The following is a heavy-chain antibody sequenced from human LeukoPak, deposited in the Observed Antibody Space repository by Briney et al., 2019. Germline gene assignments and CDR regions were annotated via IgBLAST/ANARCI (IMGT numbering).Heavy chain of an antibody. Sequence: SETLSLTCSVSGGSISSYYWSWIRQPPGKGLEWIGYMQYTGSTNYNPSLKSRVTISLDSSNSQLSLKLKSVTAADTAVYFCARVRRFNGPYNVYFDYWGQGTLVTVSS. V-gene: IGHV4-59*01. CDR2: MQYTGST. J-gene: IGHJ4*02. CDR1: GGSISSYY. D-gene: IGHD2-8*01. CDR3: ARVRRFNGPYNVYFDY.